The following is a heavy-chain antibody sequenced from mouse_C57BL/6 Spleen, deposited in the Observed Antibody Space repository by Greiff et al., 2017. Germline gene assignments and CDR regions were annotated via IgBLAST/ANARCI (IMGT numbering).Heavy chain of an antibody. CDR3: AREGTSYGSSYGAY. CDR1: GYTFTSYW. CDR2: IHPNSGST. J-gene: IGHJ3*01. Sequence: VQLQQSGAELVKPGASVKLSCKASGYTFTSYWMHWVKQRPGQGLEWIGMIHPNSGSTNYNEKFKSKATLTVDKSSSTAYMQLSSLTSEDSAVYYCAREGTSYGSSYGAYWGQGTLVTVSA. D-gene: IGHD1-1*01. V-gene: IGHV1-64*01.